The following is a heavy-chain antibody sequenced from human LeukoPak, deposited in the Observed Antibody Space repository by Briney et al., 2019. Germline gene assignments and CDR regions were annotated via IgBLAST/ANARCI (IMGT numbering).Heavy chain of an antibody. D-gene: IGHD1-26*01. Sequence: ASVKVSCKASGYTFTGYYIHWVRQAPGQGLEWMGWINPNSGGTNYAQKFQGRVTMTRDTSISTAYMELSRLRSDDTAVYYCARARVRSGSYAALGYWGQGTLVTVYS. J-gene: IGHJ4*02. CDR1: GYTFTGYY. CDR3: ARARVRSGSYAALGY. CDR2: INPNSGGT. V-gene: IGHV1-2*02.